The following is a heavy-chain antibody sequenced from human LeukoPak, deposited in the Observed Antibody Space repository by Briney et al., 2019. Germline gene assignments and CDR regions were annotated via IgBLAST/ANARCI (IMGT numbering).Heavy chain of an antibody. V-gene: IGHV4-4*02. CDR2: IFHSGTT. CDR1: DEVITSNNW. Sequence: PSETLSLTCTVSDEVITSNNWWSWVRQSPGKGLEWIGEIFHSGTTRYKASLESRVTMLLDKSKNQFSLRLNSVTAADTAVYFCARLSGYYYIYPDYWGQGTLVTVSS. D-gene: IGHD3-22*01. CDR3: ARLSGYYYIYPDY. J-gene: IGHJ4*02.